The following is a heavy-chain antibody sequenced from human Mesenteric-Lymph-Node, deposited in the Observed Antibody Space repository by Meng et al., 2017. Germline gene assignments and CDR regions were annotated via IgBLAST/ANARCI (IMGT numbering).Heavy chain of an antibody. CDR3: ARVDSSGYFLDY. V-gene: IGHV4-31*03. D-gene: IGHD3-22*01. J-gene: IGHJ4*01. Sequence: QVQLQESGPGVVKPSQTLALTGTVPGGSISSGGHSWSWIRQHPGKGLEWIAYIYYSGSTYYNPSLKSRVILSVDTSKNQFSLKLSSVTVADTAVYYCARVDSSGYFLDYWGQGTLVTVSS. CDR1: GGSISSGGHS. CDR2: IYYSGST.